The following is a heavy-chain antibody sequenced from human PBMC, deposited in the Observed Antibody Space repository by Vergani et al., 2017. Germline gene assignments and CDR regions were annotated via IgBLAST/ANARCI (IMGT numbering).Heavy chain of an antibody. CDR3: ARSLFGNCTNGVCYPSSLYYYYYMDV. V-gene: IGHV1-24*01. Sequence: QVQLVQSGAEVKKPGASVKVSCKVSGYTLTELSMHWVRQAPGKGLEWMGGFDPEDGETIYAQKFQGRVTMTEDTSTDTAYMELSSLRSEDTAVYYCARSLFGNCTNGVCYPSSLYYYYYMDVWGKGTTVTVSS. J-gene: IGHJ6*03. CDR1: GYTLTELS. D-gene: IGHD2-8*01. CDR2: FDPEDGET.